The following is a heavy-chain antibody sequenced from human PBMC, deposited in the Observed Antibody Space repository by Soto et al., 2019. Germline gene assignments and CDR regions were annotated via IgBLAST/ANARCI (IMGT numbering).Heavy chain of an antibody. Sequence: ASVKVSCKAPRDTFTSYCMNWVRQAPGQGLEWVGVIKPHGGSTAYAQKFKGRVTLTRDTSATTVYMELSRLRYDDTAVYHCASDLLRYFDWSLSYYYYGMDVWGQGTTVTVPS. CDR1: RDTFTSYC. CDR3: ASDLLRYFDWSLSYYYYGMDV. CDR2: IKPHGGST. D-gene: IGHD3-9*01. V-gene: IGHV1-46*01. J-gene: IGHJ6*02.